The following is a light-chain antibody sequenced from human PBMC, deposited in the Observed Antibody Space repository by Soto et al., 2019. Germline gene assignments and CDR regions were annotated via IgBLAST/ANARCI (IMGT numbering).Light chain of an antibody. CDR2: DAS. CDR1: QGISSA. J-gene: IGKJ2*01. CDR3: QQFNRYPYT. V-gene: IGKV1-13*02. Sequence: AIQLTQSPSSLSASVGDRVTITCWASQGISSALAWYQQKPGKAPKLLIYDASSLESGVPSRFSGSASGTDFTLTISSLQPADFATYYCQQFNRYPYTFGQGTKLEIK.